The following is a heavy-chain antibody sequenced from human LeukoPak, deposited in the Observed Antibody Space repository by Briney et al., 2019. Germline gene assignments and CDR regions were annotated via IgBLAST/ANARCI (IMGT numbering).Heavy chain of an antibody. Sequence: SETLSLTCAVYGGSFSGYYWSWIRQPAGKGLEWIGRIYTSGSTNYNPSLKSRVTISVDTSKNQFSLKLSSVTAADTAVYYCAGNYYGSGSYYSEDRYWGQGTLVTVSS. D-gene: IGHD3-10*01. J-gene: IGHJ4*02. CDR2: IYTSGST. V-gene: IGHV4-59*10. CDR1: GGSFSGYY. CDR3: AGNYYGSGSYYSEDRY.